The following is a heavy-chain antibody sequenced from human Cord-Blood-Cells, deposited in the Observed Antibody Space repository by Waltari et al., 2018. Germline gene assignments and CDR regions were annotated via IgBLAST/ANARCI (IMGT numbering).Heavy chain of an antibody. CDR1: GGSFSGYY. V-gene: IGHV4-34*01. CDR2: INHSGST. D-gene: IGHD5-12*01. CDR3: AEGGVATFDY. J-gene: IGHJ4*02. Sequence: QVQLQQWGAGLLKPSETLSLTCAVYGGSFSGYYWSWIRQPPGKGLEWIGEINHSGSTNYNPSLKSRGTISVATSKNQFSRELSSVTAADTAVYYCAEGGVATFDYWGQGTLVTVSS.